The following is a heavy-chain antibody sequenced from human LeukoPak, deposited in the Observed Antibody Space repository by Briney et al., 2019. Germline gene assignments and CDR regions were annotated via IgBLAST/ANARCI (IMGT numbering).Heavy chain of an antibody. J-gene: IGHJ3*02. Sequence: PSETLSLTCTVSGGSISSYYWSWIRQPPGKGLEWIGYIYTSGSTNYNPSLKSRVTISVDTSKDQFSLKLSSVTAADTAVYYCVSHEYASDAFDIWGQGTMVTVSS. CDR2: IYTSGST. CDR1: GGSISSYY. CDR3: VSHEYASDAFDI. D-gene: IGHD2-2*01. V-gene: IGHV4-4*09.